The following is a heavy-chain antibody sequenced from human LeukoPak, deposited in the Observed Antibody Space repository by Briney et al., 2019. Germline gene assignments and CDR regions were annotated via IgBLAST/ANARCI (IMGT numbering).Heavy chain of an antibody. V-gene: IGHV1-18*01. CDR3: ARVKARSGSYSLDY. Sequence: ASVKASCKASGYTFTTYGISWVRQAPGQGLEWVGWISAHNGDTDYAQRVQGRVTMTTDTSTSTAYMELRSLRSDDTAVYYCARVKARSGSYSLDYWGQGTLVAVSS. J-gene: IGHJ4*02. CDR2: ISAHNGDT. CDR1: GYTFTTYG. D-gene: IGHD1-26*01.